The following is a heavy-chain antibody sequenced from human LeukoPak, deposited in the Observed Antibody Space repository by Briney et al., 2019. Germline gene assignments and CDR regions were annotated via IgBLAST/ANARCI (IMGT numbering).Heavy chain of an antibody. J-gene: IGHJ6*04. Sequence: SETLSLTCAVYGGSFSGYYWSWIRQPPGKGLEWIGEINHSGSTNYNPSLKSRVTISVDTSKNQFSLKLSSVTAADTAVYYCAREWLSILMDVWGKGTTVTVSS. V-gene: IGHV4-34*01. CDR1: GGSFSGYY. CDR2: INHSGST. CDR3: AREWLSILMDV. D-gene: IGHD5-12*01.